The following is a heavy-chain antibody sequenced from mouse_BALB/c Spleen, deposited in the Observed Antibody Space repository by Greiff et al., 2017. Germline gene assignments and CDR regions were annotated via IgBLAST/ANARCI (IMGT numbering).Heavy chain of an antibody. CDR3: AGSTMITAFAY. CDR1: GFNIKDTY. V-gene: IGHV14-3*02. Sequence: EVQLQQSGAELVKPGASVKLSCTASGFNIKDTYMHWVKQRPEQGLEWIGRIDPANGNTKYDPKFQGKATITADTSSNTAYLQLSSLTSEDTAVYYCAGSTMITAFAYGGQGRGVTVAA. D-gene: IGHD2-4*01. J-gene: IGHJ3*01. CDR2: IDPANGNT.